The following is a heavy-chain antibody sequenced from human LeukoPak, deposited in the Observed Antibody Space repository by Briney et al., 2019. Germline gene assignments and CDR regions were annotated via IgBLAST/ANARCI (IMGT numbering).Heavy chain of an antibody. CDR2: IYYTGST. CDR1: GVSISSYY. Sequence: SETLSLTCTVSGVSISSYYLNWIRQPPGKGLEWIRYIYYTGSTNDNPSPTRPGTISLYTSNNQFSLQLTTVTAAATPADYCARQLPLARATRGLDVWGKGTTVTVSS. D-gene: IGHD3-16*01. V-gene: IGHV4-59*08. J-gene: IGHJ6*04. CDR3: ARQLPLARATRGLDV.